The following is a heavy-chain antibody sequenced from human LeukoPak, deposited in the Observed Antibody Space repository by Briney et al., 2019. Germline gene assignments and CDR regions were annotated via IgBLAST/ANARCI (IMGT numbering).Heavy chain of an antibody. CDR1: GFTFSSYA. D-gene: IGHD3-3*01. Sequence: PGGSLRLSCAASGFTFSSYAMHWVRQAPGKGLEWVAVISYDGSNKYYADSVKGRFTISRDNSKNTLYLQMNSLRAEDTAVYYCASSYDFWSGYYDYWGQGTLVTVSS. V-gene: IGHV3-30*04. J-gene: IGHJ4*02. CDR3: ASSYDFWSGYYDY. CDR2: ISYDGSNK.